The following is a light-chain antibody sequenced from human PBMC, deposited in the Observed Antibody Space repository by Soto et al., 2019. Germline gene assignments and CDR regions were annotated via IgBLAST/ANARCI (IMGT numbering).Light chain of an antibody. CDR3: QQFGSSAT. CDR2: VAS. J-gene: IGKJ1*01. Sequence: EIVLTQSPGTLSLSPGERATLSCRASQSISSSYLAWYQQKPGQAPRLLVYVASSRAIGIPDRFSGSGSGTDFTLTISGLEPEDFAGYYCQQFGSSATFGRGTKVEIK. CDR1: QSISSSY. V-gene: IGKV3-20*01.